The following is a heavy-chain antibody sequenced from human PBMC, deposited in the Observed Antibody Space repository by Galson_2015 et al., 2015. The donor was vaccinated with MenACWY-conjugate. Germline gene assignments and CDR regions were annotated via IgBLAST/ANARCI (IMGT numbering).Heavy chain of an antibody. CDR3: ASVDILVVPAARVLAAADYYYYGMDV. CDR2: ISSSSSYI. CDR1: GFTFSSYS. Sequence: SLRLSCAASGFTFSSYSMNWVRQAPGKGLEWVSSISSSSSYIYYADSVKGRFTISRDNAKNSLYLQMNSLRAEDTAVYYCASVDILVVPAARVLAAADYYYYGMDVWGQGTTVTVSS. V-gene: IGHV3-21*01. J-gene: IGHJ6*02. D-gene: IGHD2-2*03.